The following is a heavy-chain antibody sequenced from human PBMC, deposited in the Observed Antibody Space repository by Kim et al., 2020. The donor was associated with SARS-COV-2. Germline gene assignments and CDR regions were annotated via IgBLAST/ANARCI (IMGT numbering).Heavy chain of an antibody. CDR2: INAGNGNT. CDR1: GYTFTSYA. Sequence: ASVKVSCKASGYTFTSYAMHWVRQAPGQRLEWMGWINAGNGNTKYSQKFQGRVTITRDTSASTAYMELSSLRSEDTAVYYCARTRRVYSSSWGGGFDYWGQGTLVTVSS. J-gene: IGHJ4*02. V-gene: IGHV1-3*01. CDR3: ARTRRVYSSSWGGGFDY. D-gene: IGHD6-13*01.